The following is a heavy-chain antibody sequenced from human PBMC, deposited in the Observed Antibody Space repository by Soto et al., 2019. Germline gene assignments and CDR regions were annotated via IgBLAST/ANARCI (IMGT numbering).Heavy chain of an antibody. D-gene: IGHD2-15*01. CDR1: GYTFTSYG. CDR2: ISAYNGNT. J-gene: IGHJ5*02. CDR3: ARGEFGDIVVVVAATSNRYNWFDP. V-gene: IGHV1-18*01. Sequence: VASVKVSCKASGYTFTSYGISWVRQAPGQGLEWMGWISAYNGNTNYAQKLQGRVTMTTDTSTSTAYMELRSLRSDDTAVYYCARGEFGDIVVVVAATSNRYNWFDPWG.